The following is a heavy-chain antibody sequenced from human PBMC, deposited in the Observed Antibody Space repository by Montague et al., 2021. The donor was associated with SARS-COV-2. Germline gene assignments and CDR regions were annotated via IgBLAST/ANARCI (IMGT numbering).Heavy chain of an antibody. D-gene: IGHD3-22*01. CDR3: ARGRVDTTMILAVFTGAAHYFAS. V-gene: IGHV4-34*01. Sequence: SETLSLTCAVYGGSFSDYYWTWIRQPPGKGLEWLGEVNHSGRINYNPSLKSRITISVDTSKNQFSLRLSSVTAADTAVYYCARGRVDTTMILAVFTGAAHYFASGGKETRVSVPS. CDR1: GGSFSDYY. CDR2: VNHSGRI. J-gene: IGHJ4*02.